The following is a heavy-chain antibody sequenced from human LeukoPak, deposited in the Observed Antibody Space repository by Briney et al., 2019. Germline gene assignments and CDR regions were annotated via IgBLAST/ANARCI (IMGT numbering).Heavy chain of an antibody. CDR2: IIPIFGTA. D-gene: IGHD4-17*01. V-gene: IGHV1-69*05. Sequence: ASVKVSCKASGGTFSSYAISWVRQAPGQGLEWVGRIIPIFGTANYAQKFQGRVTITTYESTSTAYMELSSLRSEDTAVYYSAREGPIGATVTPWDGFDPWGQGTLVTVSS. CDR3: AREGPIGATVTPWDGFDP. J-gene: IGHJ5*02. CDR1: GGTFSSYA.